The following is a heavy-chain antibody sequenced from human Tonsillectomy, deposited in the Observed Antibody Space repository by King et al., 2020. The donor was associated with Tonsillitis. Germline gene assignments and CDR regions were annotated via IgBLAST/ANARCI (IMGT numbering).Heavy chain of an antibody. CDR1: GFTFNNFA. D-gene: IGHD1-26*01. J-gene: IGHJ4*02. CDR2: ISGNGDKT. Sequence: VQLVESGGGLGQSGGSLRLSCAASGFTFNNFALSWVRQAPGKGLECVAGISGNGDKTHYADSAKGRFTISRDNSKSMKYLQMDSLTIDDTAIYYCAKGDYDNGSGYHTRDHGGQGTVVTVSS. CDR3: AKGDYDNGSGYHTRDH. V-gene: IGHV3-23*04.